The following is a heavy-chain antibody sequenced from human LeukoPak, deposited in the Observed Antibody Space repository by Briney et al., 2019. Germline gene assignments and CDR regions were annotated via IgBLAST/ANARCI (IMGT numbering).Heavy chain of an antibody. CDR3: TRARYCSGGSCDPPDY. V-gene: IGHV3-49*03. Sequence: GGSLRLSCTASGFTFGDYAMSWFRQAPGKGLEWVGFIRSKAYGGTTEYAASVKGRFTISRDDSKSIAYLQMNSLKTEDTAVYYCTRARYCSGGSCDPPDYWGQGTLVTVSS. CDR2: IRSKAYGGTT. CDR1: GFTFGDYA. D-gene: IGHD2-15*01. J-gene: IGHJ4*02.